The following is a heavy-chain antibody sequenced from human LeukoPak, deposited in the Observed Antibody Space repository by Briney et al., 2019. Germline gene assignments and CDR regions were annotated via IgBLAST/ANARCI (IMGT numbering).Heavy chain of an antibody. Sequence: PSETLSLTCTVSGGSISSGSYYWSWIRQPAGKGLEWIGRIYTGGSTNYNPSLKSRVTISVDTSKNQFSLKLSSVTAADTAVYYCARGSVGDRLVDIWGQGTMVTVSS. V-gene: IGHV4-61*02. J-gene: IGHJ3*02. D-gene: IGHD3-10*01. CDR3: ARGSVGDRLVDI. CDR1: GGSISSGSYY. CDR2: IYTGGST.